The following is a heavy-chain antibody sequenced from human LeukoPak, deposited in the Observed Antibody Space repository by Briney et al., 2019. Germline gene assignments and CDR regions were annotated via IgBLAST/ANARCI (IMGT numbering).Heavy chain of an antibody. CDR2: IGPHSSAT. CDR3: AREGNGLLSKDFDY. CDR1: GFTFTDYY. D-gene: IGHD2/OR15-2a*01. V-gene: IGHV1-2*02. J-gene: IGHJ4*02. Sequence: ASVKVSCKSSGFTFTDYYIHWVRQAPGQRLEWMGYIGPHSSATSSPQESQGRVTMTRDTSMSTAYMELTRLTSDDTAVYYCAREGNGLLSKDFDYWGQGTLVTVSS.